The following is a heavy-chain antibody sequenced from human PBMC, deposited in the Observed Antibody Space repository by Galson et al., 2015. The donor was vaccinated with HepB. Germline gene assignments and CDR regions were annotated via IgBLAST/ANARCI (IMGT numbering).Heavy chain of an antibody. D-gene: IGHD6-6*01. CDR1: GFTFNNYW. CDR3: ARGEYSSSYDY. Sequence: SLRLSCAASGFTFNNYWMSWVRQAPGKGLEWVANIKQDGSEKYYVDSVKGRFTISRDNAKNSLYLQMNSLRAEDTAVYYCARGEYSSSYDYWGQGTLVTVSS. CDR2: IKQDGSEK. J-gene: IGHJ4*02. V-gene: IGHV3-7*01.